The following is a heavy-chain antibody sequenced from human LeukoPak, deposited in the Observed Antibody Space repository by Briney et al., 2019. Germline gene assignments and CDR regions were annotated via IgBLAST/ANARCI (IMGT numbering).Heavy chain of an antibody. J-gene: IGHJ3*02. CDR2: IRYDGSKK. D-gene: IGHD3-22*01. Sequence: PGGSLRLSCAASGFTFSSYGMHWVRQAPGKGLEWVAFIRYDGSKKYFADSVKGRFTISRDNSKNTLYLQMNSLRAEDTAVYYCARGLHYYDSSGYVVGRIDAFDIWGQGTMVTVSS. CDR1: GFTFSSYG. CDR3: ARGLHYYDSSGYVVGRIDAFDI. V-gene: IGHV3-30*02.